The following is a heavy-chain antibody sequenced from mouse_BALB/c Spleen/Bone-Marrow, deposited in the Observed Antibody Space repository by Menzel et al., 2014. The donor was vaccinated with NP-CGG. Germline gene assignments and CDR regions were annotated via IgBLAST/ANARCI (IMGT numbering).Heavy chain of an antibody. J-gene: IGHJ3*01. CDR2: INPDSSTI. V-gene: IGHV4-1*02. D-gene: IGHD1-1*01. Sequence: EVQLQESGGGLVQPGGSLKLSCAASGFDFSRYWMSWVRQAPGKGPEWIGEINPDSSTINYTPSLKDKFIISRDNAKNTLYLQMSKVRSEDTALYYCARLGYYGALAYWGQGTLVTVPA. CDR3: ARLGYYGALAY. CDR1: GFDFSRYW.